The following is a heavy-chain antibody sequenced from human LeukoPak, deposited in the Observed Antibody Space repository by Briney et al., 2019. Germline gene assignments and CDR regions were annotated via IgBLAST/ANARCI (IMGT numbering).Heavy chain of an antibody. J-gene: IGHJ6*02. CDR1: GFAFADYA. Sequence: GGSLRLSCAASGFAFADYAMHWVRQIPGKGLECVAHIHADGGRTFYADSVKGRSTVSRDNGKNSLFLQMDSLTSDDTALYYCSTWAFYHGLDVWGQGATVIVSS. CDR3: STWAFYHGLDV. D-gene: IGHD2/OR15-2a*01. CDR2: IHADGGRT. V-gene: IGHV3-43*02.